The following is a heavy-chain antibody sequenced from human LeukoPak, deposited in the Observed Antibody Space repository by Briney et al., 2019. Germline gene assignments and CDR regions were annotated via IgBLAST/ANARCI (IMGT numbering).Heavy chain of an antibody. Sequence: GGSLSLSCATSGFTLTSYAVHWVRQAPGKGLEWVGLIWYDGSSKYYADSVKGRFTISRDNSKNTLYLQMNSLRAEDTAVYYCARDAGYDILSGYFDYWGQGTLVTVSS. CDR2: IWYDGSSK. CDR1: GFTLTSYA. J-gene: IGHJ4*02. V-gene: IGHV3-33*01. D-gene: IGHD3-9*01. CDR3: ARDAGYDILSGYFDY.